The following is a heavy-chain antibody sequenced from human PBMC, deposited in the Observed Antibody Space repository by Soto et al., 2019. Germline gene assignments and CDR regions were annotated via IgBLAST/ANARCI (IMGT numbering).Heavy chain of an antibody. V-gene: IGHV3-30*03. J-gene: IGHJ5*02. CDR2: ISYDGSNK. CDR1: GFTFSSYG. CDR3: ATVGGMSPRKSWFDP. Sequence: QVQLVESGGGVAQPGRSLRLSCAASGFTFSSYGMHWVRQAPGKGLEWVAVISYDGSNKYYADSVKGRFTISRDNSKNTLYLQMNSLRAEDTAVYYGATVGGMSPRKSWFDPWGQGTLVTVSS. D-gene: IGHD3-16*01.